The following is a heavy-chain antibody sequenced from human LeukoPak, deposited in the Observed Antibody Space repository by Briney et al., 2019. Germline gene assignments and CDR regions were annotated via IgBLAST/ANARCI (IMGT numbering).Heavy chain of an antibody. CDR1: GGTFSSYT. J-gene: IGHJ6*02. CDR2: IITILGIA. CDR3: ARVACSSTSCYYYYGMDV. Sequence: SVKVSRKASGGTFSSYTISWVRQAPGQGLEWVGMIITILGIANYAQKFQGRVTITADKSTSTAYMELSSLRSEDTAVYYCARVACSSTSCYYYYGMDVWGQGTTVTVSS. V-gene: IGHV1-69*02. D-gene: IGHD2-2*01.